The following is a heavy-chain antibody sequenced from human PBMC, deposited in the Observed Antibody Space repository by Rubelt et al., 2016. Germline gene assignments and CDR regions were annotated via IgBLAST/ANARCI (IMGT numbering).Heavy chain of an antibody. Sequence: QVQLQQWGAGLLKPSETLSLTCAVYGGSFSGYYWSWIRQPPGKGLEWIGEINHSGRTNYNPSLKSRVTRSVDTANNQFSLKLGSVTAADTAVYYCARERVAAALGAYDYWGQGTLVTVSS. CDR1: GGSFSGYY. CDR2: INHSGRT. D-gene: IGHD6-13*01. CDR3: ARERVAAALGAYDY. J-gene: IGHJ4*02. V-gene: IGHV4-34*01.